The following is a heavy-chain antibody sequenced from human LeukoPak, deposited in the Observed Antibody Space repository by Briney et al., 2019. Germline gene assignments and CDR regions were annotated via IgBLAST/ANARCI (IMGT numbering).Heavy chain of an antibody. CDR2: IYYSGST. J-gene: IGHJ4*02. CDR3: ARQLGYCSSTSCYADKVDY. Sequence: SETLSLTCTVSVGSISSSSYYWGWIRQPPGKGLEWIGSIYYSGSTSYNPSLKSRVTISVDTSKNQFSLKLSPVTAADTAVYYCARQLGYCSSTSCYADKVDYWGQGTLVTVSS. CDR1: VGSISSSSYY. D-gene: IGHD2-2*01. V-gene: IGHV4-39*01.